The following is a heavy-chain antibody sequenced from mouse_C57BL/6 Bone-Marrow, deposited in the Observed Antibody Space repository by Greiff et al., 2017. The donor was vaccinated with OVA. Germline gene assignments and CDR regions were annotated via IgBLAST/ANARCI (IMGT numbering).Heavy chain of an antibody. CDR2: IHPNSGST. Sequence: QVQLKQPGAELVKPGASVKLSCKASGYTFTSYWMHWVKQRPGQGLEWIGMIHPNSGSTNYNEKFKSKATLTVDKSSSTAYMQLSSLTSEDSAVYYCAPYYGSKGGFAYWGQGTLVTVSA. CDR1: GYTFTSYW. CDR3: APYYGSKGGFAY. V-gene: IGHV1-64*01. D-gene: IGHD1-1*01. J-gene: IGHJ3*01.